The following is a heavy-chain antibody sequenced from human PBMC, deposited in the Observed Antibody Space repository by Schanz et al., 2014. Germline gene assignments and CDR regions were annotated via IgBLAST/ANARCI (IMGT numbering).Heavy chain of an antibody. D-gene: IGHD6-19*01. V-gene: IGHV3-33*01. Sequence: QVQLVESGGGVVQFGRSLRLSCVASGFTFSSYGMHWVRQAPGKGLEWVAVIWYDENNKYYADSVKGRFTMSRDNSKNTVYLQMNSLRAEDTALYYCAIIGVMVAVAGTRADYWGQGTLVTGSS. J-gene: IGHJ4*02. CDR1: GFTFSSYG. CDR2: IWYDENNK. CDR3: AIIGVMVAVAGTRADY.